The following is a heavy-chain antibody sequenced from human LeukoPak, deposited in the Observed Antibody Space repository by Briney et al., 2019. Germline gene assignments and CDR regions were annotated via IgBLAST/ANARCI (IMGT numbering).Heavy chain of an antibody. CDR2: ISRSGGNT. CDR3: ARGYYDSSGYLTLDFDY. D-gene: IGHD3-22*01. V-gene: IGHV3-64*02. CDR1: GFTISRSS. J-gene: IGHJ4*02. Sequence: QTGGSLRLSCAASGFTISRSSMHWVRQAPGKGLEFVSAISRSGGNTYYADSVKGRFTISRDNAKNSLYLQMNSLRAEDTALYYCARGYYDSSGYLTLDFDYWGQGTLVTVSS.